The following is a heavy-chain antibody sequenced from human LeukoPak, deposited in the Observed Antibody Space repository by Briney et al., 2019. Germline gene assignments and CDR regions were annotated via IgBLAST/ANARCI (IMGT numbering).Heavy chain of an antibody. D-gene: IGHD5-24*01. Sequence: ASVKVSCKASGGTFSSYAISWVRQAPGQGLEWMGGIIPIFGTAKYAQKFQGRVTITADESTSTAYMELSSLRSEDTAVYYCARDGYNYVFDYWGQGTLVTVSS. CDR2: IIPIFGTA. J-gene: IGHJ4*02. CDR1: GGTFSSYA. CDR3: ARDGYNYVFDY. V-gene: IGHV1-69*13.